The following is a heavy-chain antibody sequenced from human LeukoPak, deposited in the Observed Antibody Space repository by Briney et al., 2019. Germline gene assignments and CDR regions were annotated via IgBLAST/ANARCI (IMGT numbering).Heavy chain of an antibody. Sequence: GGSLRLSCAASGFTFSSYSMNWVRQAPGKGLEWVSSISSSSSYIYYADSVKGRFTISRDNAKNSLYLQMNSLRAEDTAVYYCARDEYSSGWHKGSAHDYWGQGTLVTVSS. CDR1: GFTFSSYS. D-gene: IGHD6-19*01. J-gene: IGHJ4*02. CDR2: ISSSSSYI. V-gene: IGHV3-21*01. CDR3: ARDEYSSGWHKGSAHDY.